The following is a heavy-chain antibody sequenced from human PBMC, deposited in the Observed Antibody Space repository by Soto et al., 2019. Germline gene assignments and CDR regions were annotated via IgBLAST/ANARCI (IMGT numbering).Heavy chain of an antibody. CDR2: ISYDGTDK. Sequence: PGGSLRLSCAASGSTFSSYGIHWVRQAPGKGLEWVALISYDGTDKYYADSVKGRFTISRDNSKNTLYLQMSSLGPEDTAVHYCVKERYAQLWLEDYGMDVWGQGTTVTVSS. CDR1: GSTFSSYG. CDR3: VKERYAQLWLEDYGMDV. V-gene: IGHV3-30*18. J-gene: IGHJ6*02. D-gene: IGHD5-18*01.